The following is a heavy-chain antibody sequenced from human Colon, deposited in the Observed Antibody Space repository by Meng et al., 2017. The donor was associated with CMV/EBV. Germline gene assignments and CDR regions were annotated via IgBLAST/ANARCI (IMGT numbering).Heavy chain of an antibody. CDR2: IYYTGST. J-gene: IGHJ6*02. CDR3: ARVGGRYNTLGGMDV. Sequence: SQTLSLTCTVSGGSISSYYWSWSRQSPGWGLEWIGHIYYTGSTNYNPSLTSRVTISVDTSKNQFSLKLSSVTTADTAMYYCARVGGRYNTLGGMDVWGQGTTVTVSS. D-gene: IGHD3-16*01. CDR1: GGSISSYY. V-gene: IGHV4-59*01.